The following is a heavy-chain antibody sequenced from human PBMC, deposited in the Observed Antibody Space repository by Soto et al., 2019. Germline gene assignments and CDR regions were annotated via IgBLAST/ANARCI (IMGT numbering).Heavy chain of an antibody. Sequence: PGGSLRLSCAASGFTFSIYAMHWVRQAPGKGLEWVAVISYDGSNKYYADSVKGRFTISRDNSKNTLYLQMNSLRAEDTAVYYCATLGYCSSTSCYTPAWGQGTLVTVSS. V-gene: IGHV3-30-3*01. J-gene: IGHJ5*02. CDR3: ATLGYCSSTSCYTPA. D-gene: IGHD2-2*02. CDR1: GFTFSIYA. CDR2: ISYDGSNK.